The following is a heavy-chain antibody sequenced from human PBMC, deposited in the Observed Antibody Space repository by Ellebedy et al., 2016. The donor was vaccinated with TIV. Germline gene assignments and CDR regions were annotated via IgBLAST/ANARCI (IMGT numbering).Heavy chain of an antibody. D-gene: IGHD6-19*01. V-gene: IGHV4-34*01. J-gene: IGHJ4*02. Sequence: SETLSLXXGADGGSASFSGVHWTWIRQPPGKGLEWIGDINHRGETNYNTSLKSRLTMSIDTSKKQFSLRLTSVTAADTALYYCVRHLRLVHYFDTWGQGTQVTVSS. CDR3: VRHLRLVHYFDT. CDR2: INHRGET. CDR1: GGSASFSGVH.